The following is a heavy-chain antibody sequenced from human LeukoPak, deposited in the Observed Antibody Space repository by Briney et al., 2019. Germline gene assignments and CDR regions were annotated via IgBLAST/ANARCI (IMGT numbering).Heavy chain of an antibody. J-gene: IGHJ4*02. D-gene: IGHD3-3*01. CDR1: GFTFSSYG. CDR2: ISYDGSNK. Sequence: GRSLRLSCAASGFTFSSYGMHWVRQAPGKGLEWVAVISYDGSNKYYADSVRGRFTISRDNSENTLYLQMNSLRAEDTAVYYCAKGDYDFSYDYWGRGTLVTVSS. CDR3: AKGDYDFSYDY. V-gene: IGHV3-30*18.